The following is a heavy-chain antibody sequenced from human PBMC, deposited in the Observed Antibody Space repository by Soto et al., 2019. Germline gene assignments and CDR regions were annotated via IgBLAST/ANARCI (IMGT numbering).Heavy chain of an antibody. CDR2: IYWDDDK. V-gene: IGHV2-5*02. J-gene: IGHJ4*02. CDR1: GFSLSTSGVG. Sequence: QITLKESGPTLVKPTQTLTLTCTFSGFSLSTSGVGVGWIXXXXXXALEWLALIYWDDDKRYSXXXKSRLTITKDTSXNXVVXXXXXXXXXXXXXXXXAHSRGADIVVVPAAMGEGFFDYWGQGTLVTVSS. D-gene: IGHD2-2*01. CDR3: AHSRGADIVVVPAAMGEGFFDY.